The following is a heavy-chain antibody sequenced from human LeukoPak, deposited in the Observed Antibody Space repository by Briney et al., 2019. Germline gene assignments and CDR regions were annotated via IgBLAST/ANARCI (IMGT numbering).Heavy chain of an antibody. CDR1: GFTFSSYS. J-gene: IGHJ6*03. V-gene: IGHV3-21*01. CDR3: ARGGCDSGYYYYYYYMDV. CDR2: ISSSSSYI. Sequence: GGSLRLSCAASGFTFSSYSMNWVRQAPGKGLEWVSSISSSSSYIYYADSVKGRFTISRDNAKNSLYLQMNSLRAEDTAVYYCARGGCDSGYYYYYYYMDVWGKGTTVTVSS. D-gene: IGHD2-15*01.